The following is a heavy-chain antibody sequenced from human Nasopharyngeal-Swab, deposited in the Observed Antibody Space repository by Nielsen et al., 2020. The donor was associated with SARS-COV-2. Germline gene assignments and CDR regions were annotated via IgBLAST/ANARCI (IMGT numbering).Heavy chain of an antibody. CDR3: ARNCSNGVCWNY. Sequence: GESLKISCAGSGFTFSNFAMSWIRQAPGEGLEWVSGITGSGGYTYYAGSVKGRFTISRDNSKNTLSLQMHSLTADDTAVYYCARNCSNGVCWNYWGQGTLVTVSS. CDR2: ITGSGGYT. V-gene: IGHV3-23*01. D-gene: IGHD2-8*01. J-gene: IGHJ4*02. CDR1: GFTFSNFA.